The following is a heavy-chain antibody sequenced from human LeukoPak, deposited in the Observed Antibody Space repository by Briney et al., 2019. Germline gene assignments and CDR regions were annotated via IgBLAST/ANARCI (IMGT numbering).Heavy chain of an antibody. V-gene: IGHV1-8*01. D-gene: IGHD2-8*01. CDR3: ARDLVDNACDF. CDR2: MNPNNGNT. CDR1: GDTFTTYA. Sequence: ASVKVSCKASGDTFTTYAIIWVRQAPGQGLEWMGWMNPNNGNTGYVQKLQGRLTMTRDTSISTAYMELSSLRSEDTAVYYCARDLVDNACDFWGQGTLVTVSS. J-gene: IGHJ4*02.